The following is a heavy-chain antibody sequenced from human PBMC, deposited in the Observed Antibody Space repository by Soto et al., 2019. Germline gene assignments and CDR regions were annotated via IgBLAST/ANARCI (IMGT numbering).Heavy chain of an antibody. CDR3: ARYYDIFTGYNYFDY. D-gene: IGHD3-9*01. V-gene: IGHV4-38-2*01. Sequence: PSETLSLTCAVSGYSISSGYYWGWIRQPPGKGLEWIGSIYHSGSTYYNPSLKSRVTISVDTSKNQFSLKLSSVTAAYTAVYYCARYYDIFTGYNYFDYWGQGALGTVSA. J-gene: IGHJ4*02. CDR2: IYHSGST. CDR1: GYSISSGYY.